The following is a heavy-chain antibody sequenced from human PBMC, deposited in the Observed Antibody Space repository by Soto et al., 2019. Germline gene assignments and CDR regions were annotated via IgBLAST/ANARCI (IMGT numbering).Heavy chain of an antibody. V-gene: IGHV1-3*01. CDR2: LNAGNGDT. J-gene: IGHJ6*02. D-gene: IGHD6-13*01. CDR3: ARHPAGAAAGSFYGMDV. CDR1: GYTFTNYA. Sequence: ASVKVSCQASGYTFTNYAVHWLRQAPGQALEWMGWLNAGNGDTKYSPTFQDRVTITRDTSASTAYMELTSVTAADTAVYYCARHPAGAAAGSFYGMDVWGQGTTVTVSS.